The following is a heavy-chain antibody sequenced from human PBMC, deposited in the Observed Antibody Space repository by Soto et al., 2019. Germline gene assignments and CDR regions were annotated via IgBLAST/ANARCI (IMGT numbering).Heavy chain of an antibody. CDR2: INPSGDRT. CDR1: GFAFSDFD. D-gene: IGHD2-21*01. CDR3: VAGRYCGGGDCYTHTY. V-gene: IGHV3-23*01. J-gene: IGHJ4*02. Sequence: GGSLRLSCAASGFAFSDFDMSWVRQAPGKGLEWVSSINPSGDRTYYADSVKGRFTVSRDNSKNALYLQLSSLRVEDTAIYYCVAGRYCGGGDCYTHTYWGQGTLVTVSS.